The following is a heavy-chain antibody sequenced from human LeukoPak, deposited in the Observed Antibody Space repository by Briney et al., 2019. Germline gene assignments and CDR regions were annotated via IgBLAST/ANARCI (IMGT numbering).Heavy chain of an antibody. CDR3: AKDRDLTGDRKPGYFDC. Sequence: GGPLRFSGAASGFTFTSYAMSWVRQAPGKGLEWVSAASGSGGSTFYADSVRGRFTISRDNSKNTLYLQMNSLRAEDTAVYYCAKDRDLTGDRKPGYFDCWGQGTLVTVSS. D-gene: IGHD7-27*01. CDR2: ASGSGGST. J-gene: IGHJ4*02. CDR1: GFTFTSYA. V-gene: IGHV3-23*01.